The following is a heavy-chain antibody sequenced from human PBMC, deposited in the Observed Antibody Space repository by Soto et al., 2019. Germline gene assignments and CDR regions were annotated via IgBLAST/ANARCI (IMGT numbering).Heavy chain of an antibody. CDR3: ARPGRIFGVVPAGKYFQH. V-gene: IGHV3-23*01. Sequence: EVQLLESGGGLVQPGGSLRLSCAASGFTFSSYAMSWVRQAPGKGLEWVSAISGSGGSTYYADSVKGRFTITRDNSKNTLYLQMNSLRAEDTAVYYCARPGRIFGVVPAGKYFQHWGQGTLVTVSS. D-gene: IGHD3-3*01. J-gene: IGHJ1*01. CDR1: GFTFSSYA. CDR2: ISGSGGST.